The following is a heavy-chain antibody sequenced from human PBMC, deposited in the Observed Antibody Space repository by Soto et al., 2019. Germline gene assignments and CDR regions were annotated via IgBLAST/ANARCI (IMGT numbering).Heavy chain of an antibody. CDR1: GFPFSDYY. Sequence: QVQLVESGGDLVKPGGSLRLSCAASGFPFSDYYMSWIRQAPGKGLEWVSSIDGSSSYTNNADSVKGRFTISRDNAKNSLYLQMNSLRAEDTAVYYCARRRPTGDYNYWGQGTLVTVSA. CDR2: IDGSSSYT. J-gene: IGHJ4*02. D-gene: IGHD3-9*01. V-gene: IGHV3-11*05. CDR3: ARRRPTGDYNY.